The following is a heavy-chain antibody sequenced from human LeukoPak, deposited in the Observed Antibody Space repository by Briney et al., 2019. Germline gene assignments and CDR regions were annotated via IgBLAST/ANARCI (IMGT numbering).Heavy chain of an antibody. Sequence: GASVNVSCKASGGTFSSYAISWVRQAPGQGLERMGGIIPIFGTANYAQKFQGRVTITADESTSTAYMELSSLRSEDTAVYYCARPAYYYGSGNNYFDYWGQGTLVTVSS. D-gene: IGHD3-10*01. J-gene: IGHJ4*02. V-gene: IGHV1-69*13. CDR3: ARPAYYYGSGNNYFDY. CDR1: GGTFSSYA. CDR2: IIPIFGTA.